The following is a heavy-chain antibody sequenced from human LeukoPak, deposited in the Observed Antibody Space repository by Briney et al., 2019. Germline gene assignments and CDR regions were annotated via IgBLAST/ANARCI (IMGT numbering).Heavy chain of an antibody. V-gene: IGHV4-59*01. D-gene: IGHD3-10*01. J-gene: IGHJ4*02. CDR2: IYYSGST. CDR3: AKSKSASYPRLDY. CDR1: VGAISSYD. Sequence: SQTLSLTCTLSVGAISSYDWSWIRPPPGKGVGWSGYIYYSGSTNYNPSLESPVTISVASSKNQFSLKVSSVTAADTAVCYCAKSKSASYPRLDYWGQGTLVTVSS.